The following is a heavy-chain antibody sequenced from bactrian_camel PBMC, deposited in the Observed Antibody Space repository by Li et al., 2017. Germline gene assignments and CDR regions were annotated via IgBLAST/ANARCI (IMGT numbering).Heavy chain of an antibody. CDR1: GFTFSSFA. J-gene: IGHJ6*01. D-gene: IGHD4*01. Sequence: DVQLVESGGDLVQPGWSLTLSCAASGFTFSSFAMSWVRQAPGKGLEWVSDINSGGGNTNYADSVKGRFTVSRDNANNTLYLQMHSLKTEDAGVYYVAMNFGYWGHGTQVTVS. CDR3: AMNFGY. CDR2: INSGGGNT. V-gene: IGHV3S42*01.